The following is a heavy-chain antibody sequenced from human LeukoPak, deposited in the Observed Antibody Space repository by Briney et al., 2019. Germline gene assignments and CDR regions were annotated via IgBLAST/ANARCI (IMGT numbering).Heavy chain of an antibody. D-gene: IGHD6-19*01. CDR3: ARDRTLSGWCSP. CDR1: GGSISSYY. CDR2: IYYSGST. J-gene: IGHJ5*02. Sequence: PSETLSLTCTVSGGSISSYYWSWIRQPPGKGLEWIGYIYYSGSTNYNPSLKSRVTISVDTSKNQFSLKLSSVTAADTAVYYCARDRTLSGWCSPWGQGTLVTVSS. V-gene: IGHV4-59*01.